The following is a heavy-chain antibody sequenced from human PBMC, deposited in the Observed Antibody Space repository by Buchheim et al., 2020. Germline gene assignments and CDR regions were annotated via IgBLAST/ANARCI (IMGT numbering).Heavy chain of an antibody. D-gene: IGHD3-3*01. V-gene: IGHV1-2*02. J-gene: IGHJ6*02. CDR2: INPTSGGT. CDR3: ARERYYDFGSDYYIYYYYGMDV. Sequence: QVQLVQSGAEVKKPGASVKVSCKASGYTFTGYYMHWVRQAPGQGLEWMGWINPTSGGTNYAQKFQGRVTMTRDTSTSTAYMELSRLRSDDTAVYYCARERYYDFGSDYYIYYYYGMDVWGQGTT. CDR1: GYTFTGYY.